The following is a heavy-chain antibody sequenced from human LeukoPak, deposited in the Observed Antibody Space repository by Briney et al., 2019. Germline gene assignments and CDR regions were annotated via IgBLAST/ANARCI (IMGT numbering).Heavy chain of an antibody. CDR3: ARGDYDTHGYQTR. CDR2: INTNTGNP. J-gene: IGHJ4*02. Sequence: GASVKVSCKASGYIFTNYVLHWVRQAPGQGLEWMGWINTNTGNPTYAQGFTGRFASSLDTSVSTAYLQISSLKADDTAMYYCARGDYDTHGYQTRWGQGTLVTVSS. D-gene: IGHD3-22*01. CDR1: GYIFTNYV. V-gene: IGHV7-4-1*02.